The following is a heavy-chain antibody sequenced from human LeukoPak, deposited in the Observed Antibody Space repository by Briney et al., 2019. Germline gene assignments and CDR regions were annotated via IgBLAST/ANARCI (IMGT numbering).Heavy chain of an antibody. CDR1: GGSFSGYY. D-gene: IGHD4-23*01. Sequence: TSETLSLTCAVYGGSFSGYYWSWIRQPPGKGLEWIGEINHSGSTNYNPSLKSRVTISVDTSKNQFSLKLSSVTAADTAVYSCARHVRAVTRFFWWFDPWGQGILVTVSS. CDR2: INHSGST. CDR3: ARHVRAVTRFFWWFDP. V-gene: IGHV4-34*01. J-gene: IGHJ5*02.